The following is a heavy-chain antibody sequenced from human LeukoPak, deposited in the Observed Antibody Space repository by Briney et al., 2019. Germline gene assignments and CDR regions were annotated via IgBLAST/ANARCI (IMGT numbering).Heavy chain of an antibody. D-gene: IGHD5-24*01. CDR1: GFTFSSYS. CDR3: AGGSRDGYNYPDY. CDR2: ISSSSSYT. J-gene: IGHJ4*02. Sequence: GGSLRLSCAASGFTFSSYSMNWVRQAPGKGLEWVSSISSSSSYTYYADSVKGRFTISRDNAKNSLYLQMNSLRAEDTAVYYCAGGSRDGYNYPDYWGQGTLDTVSS. V-gene: IGHV3-21*01.